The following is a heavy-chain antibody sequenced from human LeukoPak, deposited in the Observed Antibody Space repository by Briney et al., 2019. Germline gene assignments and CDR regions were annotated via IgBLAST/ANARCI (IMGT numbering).Heavy chain of an antibody. D-gene: IGHD6-19*01. Sequence: GGSLRLSCAASGFTFSSYGMSWVRQAPGKGLEWVSGISGSGGSTYYADSVKGRFTISRDNSKNTLYLQMNSLRAEDTAIYYCAKDRVGAVADVFDYRGQGTLVTVSS. CDR3: AKDRVGAVADVFDY. V-gene: IGHV3-23*01. J-gene: IGHJ4*02. CDR2: ISGSGGST. CDR1: GFTFSSYG.